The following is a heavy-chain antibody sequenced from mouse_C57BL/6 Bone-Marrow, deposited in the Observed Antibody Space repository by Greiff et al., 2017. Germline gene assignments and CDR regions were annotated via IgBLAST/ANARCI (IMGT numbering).Heavy chain of an antibody. CDR2: ISDGGSYT. D-gene: IGHD2-5*01. CDR1: GFTFSSYA. J-gene: IGHJ2*01. V-gene: IGHV5-4*01. Sequence: EVQLVESGGGLVKPGGSLKLSCAASGFTFSSYAMSWVRQTPEKRLEWVATISDGGSYTYYPDNVKGRFTISRDNAKNNLYLQMSHLKSEDTAMYYGARKIYYSNSYFDYWGQGTTLTVSS. CDR3: ARKIYYSNSYFDY.